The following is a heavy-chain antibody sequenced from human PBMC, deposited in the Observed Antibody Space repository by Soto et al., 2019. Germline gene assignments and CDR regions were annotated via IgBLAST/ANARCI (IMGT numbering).Heavy chain of an antibody. CDR2: INHTGGT. V-gene: IGHV4-34*01. CDR3: ARGGKDYSGSWYVD. D-gene: IGHD6-13*01. J-gene: IGHJ4*02. Sequence: SETLSLTCAVYGGSVSGYYLSWIRQPPGKGLEWIGEINHTGGTNSNPSLKSRVTISVDTSKNQFSLKLSSVTAADTAVYYCARGGKDYSGSWYVDWGQGPLVPVPS. CDR1: GGSVSGYY.